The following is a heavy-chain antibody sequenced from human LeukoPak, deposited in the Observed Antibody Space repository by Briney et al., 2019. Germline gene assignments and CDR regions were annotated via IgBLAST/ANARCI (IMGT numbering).Heavy chain of an antibody. J-gene: IGHJ4*02. CDR2: IYYSGST. V-gene: IGHV4-59*01. Sequence: SETLSLTCTVPGGSISGYYWSWIRQPPGKGLEWIGYIYYSGSTNYNPSLKSRVTISVDTSKNQFSLKLSSVTAADTAVYYCARGGGYCSGGSCHIDYWGQGTLVTVSS. D-gene: IGHD2-15*01. CDR3: ARGGGYCSGGSCHIDY. CDR1: GGSISGYY.